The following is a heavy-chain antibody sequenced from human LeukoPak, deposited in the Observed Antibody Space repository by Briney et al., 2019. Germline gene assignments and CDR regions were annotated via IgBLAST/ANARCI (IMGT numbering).Heavy chain of an antibody. Sequence: GGSLRLSCAASGFTFSSYSMNWVRQAPGKGLEWVSSISSSSSYIYYADSVKGRFTISRDNAKNTMSVQMDDLRAEDTAVYYCTRYNNDHFDYWGQGTLVTVSS. V-gene: IGHV3-21*01. CDR2: ISSSSSYI. CDR1: GFTFSSYS. D-gene: IGHD1-14*01. J-gene: IGHJ4*02. CDR3: TRYNNDHFDY.